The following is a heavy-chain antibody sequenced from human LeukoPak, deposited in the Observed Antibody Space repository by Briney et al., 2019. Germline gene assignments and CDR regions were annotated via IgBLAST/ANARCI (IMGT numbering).Heavy chain of an antibody. CDR2: IYTSGST. CDR1: GGSISSYY. CDR3: ARLILGYCSGGSCYSGDY. J-gene: IGHJ4*02. V-gene: IGHV4-4*07. D-gene: IGHD2-15*01. Sequence: SETLSLTCTVSGGSISSYYWSWIRQPAGKGLEWIGRIYTSGSTNYNPSLKSRVTMSVDTSKNQFSLKLSSVTAADTAVYYCARLILGYCSGGSCYSGDYWGQGTLVTVSS.